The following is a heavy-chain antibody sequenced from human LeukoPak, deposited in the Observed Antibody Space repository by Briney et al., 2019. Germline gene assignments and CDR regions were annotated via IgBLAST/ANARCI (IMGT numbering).Heavy chain of an antibody. CDR2: SNPNSGCT. CDR1: GYTFTCYY. CDR3: ARGWDDYGP. V-gene: IGHV1-2*02. D-gene: IGHD4-17*01. Sequence: ASVKVSCKASGYTFTCYYMHWVRQAPGQGLEWMGWSNPNSGCTNYAQKFQGRVTMTRDTSISTAYMELSRLRSDDTAVYYCARGWDDYGPWGQGTLVTVSS. J-gene: IGHJ4*02.